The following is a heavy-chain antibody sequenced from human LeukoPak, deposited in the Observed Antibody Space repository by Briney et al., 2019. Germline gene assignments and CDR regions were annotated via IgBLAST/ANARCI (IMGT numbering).Heavy chain of an antibody. CDR2: ISASGSSI. Sequence: GGSLRLSCAASGFTFGDYYMSWFRQTPGKGLEWLSYISASGSSISYADSVKGRFTISRDNSKNTLYLQMNSLRAEDTAVYYCAKDNGELRYFDWLSSRGNWFDPWGQGTLVTVSS. CDR1: GFTFGDYY. J-gene: IGHJ5*02. CDR3: AKDNGELRYFDWLSSRGNWFDP. V-gene: IGHV3-11*01. D-gene: IGHD3-9*01.